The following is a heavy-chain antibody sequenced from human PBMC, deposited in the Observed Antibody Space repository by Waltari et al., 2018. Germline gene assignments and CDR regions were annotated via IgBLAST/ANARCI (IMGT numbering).Heavy chain of an antibody. CDR3: ASYYYDSSGYRYYFDY. CDR1: GATFSSYD. CDR2: IIPIFGTA. V-gene: IGHV1-69*01. D-gene: IGHD3-22*01. J-gene: IGHJ4*02. Sequence: QVQLVQYGAEVKKPGYSVKVSCKGSGATFSSYDISWVRQATGQGPEWMGGIIPIFGTANYAQKSQGRVTITADESTSTAYMELSSLRSEDTAVYYCASYYYDSSGYRYYFDYWGQGTLVTVSS.